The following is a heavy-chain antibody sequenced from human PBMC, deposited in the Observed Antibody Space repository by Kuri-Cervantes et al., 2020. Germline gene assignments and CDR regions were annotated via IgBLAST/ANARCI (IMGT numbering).Heavy chain of an antibody. CDR1: GYTFTSYA. J-gene: IGHJ4*02. Sequence: ASVKVSCKASGYTFTSYAMHWVRQAPGQRLEWMGWSNAGNGNTKYSQEFQGRVTITRDTSASTAYMELSSLRSEDTAVYYCAAEAPNYYDSSGYNFDYWGQGTLVTVSS. V-gene: IGHV1-3*02. CDR3: AAEAPNYYDSSGYNFDY. D-gene: IGHD3-22*01. CDR2: SNAGNGNT.